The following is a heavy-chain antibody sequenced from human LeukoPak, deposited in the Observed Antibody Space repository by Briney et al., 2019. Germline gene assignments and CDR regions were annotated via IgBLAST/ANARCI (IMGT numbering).Heavy chain of an antibody. D-gene: IGHD4-17*01. CDR2: IYYSGST. CDR3: VRGWGHYGDPKSNWFDP. CDR1: GGSISSSSYY. Sequence: SETLSLTCTVSGGSISSSSYYWGWIRQPPGKGLEWIGSIYYSGSTYYNPSLKSRVTISVDTSKNQFSLKLSSVTAADTAVYYCVRGWGHYGDPKSNWFDPWGQGTLVTVSS. J-gene: IGHJ5*02. V-gene: IGHV4-39*07.